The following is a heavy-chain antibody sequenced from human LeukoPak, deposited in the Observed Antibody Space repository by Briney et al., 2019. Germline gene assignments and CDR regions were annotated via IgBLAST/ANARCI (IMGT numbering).Heavy chain of an antibody. Sequence: PSETLSLTCAVYGGSITGYYWSWIRQTPGRGLEWVGEIHYTGATSYNPSLKSRATISTDTSKDQFSLRLSSVTAADTAVYYCARGNILTGYCFDFWGQGALVTVSS. CDR3: ARGNILTGYCFDF. D-gene: IGHD3-9*01. V-gene: IGHV4-34*01. CDR1: GGSITGYY. J-gene: IGHJ4*02. CDR2: IHYTGAT.